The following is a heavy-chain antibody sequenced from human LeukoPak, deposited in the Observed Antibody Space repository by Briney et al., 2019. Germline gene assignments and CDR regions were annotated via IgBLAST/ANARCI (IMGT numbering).Heavy chain of an antibody. J-gene: IGHJ4*02. V-gene: IGHV3-21*01. D-gene: IGHD3-22*01. CDR1: GFTFSTYS. CDR2: ISSSSTYI. Sequence: GGSLRLSCAASGFTFSTYSMNWVRQAPGKGLEWVSSISSSSTYIYYADSVKGRFTISRDNAKNSLYLQMNSLRAEDTAVYYCVYDSSGYSVYWGQGTLVTVSS. CDR3: VYDSSGYSVY.